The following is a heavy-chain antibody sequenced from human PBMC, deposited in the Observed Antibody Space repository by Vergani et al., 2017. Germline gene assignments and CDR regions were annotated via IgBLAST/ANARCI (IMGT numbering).Heavy chain of an antibody. V-gene: IGHV3-53*04. J-gene: IGHJ5*02. D-gene: IGHD2/OR15-2a*01. Sequence: EVQLVESGGGLVQPGGSLRLSCAASGFTFSSYWMSWVRQAPGKGLEWVSVIYSGVSTYYADSVKGRFTISRQNSKNTLYLQMNSLRAEDTAVYYCARVIGAGGWFDPWGQGTLVTVSS. CDR2: IYSGVST. CDR1: GFTFSSYW. CDR3: ARVIGAGGWFDP.